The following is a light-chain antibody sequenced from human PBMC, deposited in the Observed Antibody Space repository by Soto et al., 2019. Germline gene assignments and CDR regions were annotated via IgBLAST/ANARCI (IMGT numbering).Light chain of an antibody. CDR3: QQYNSYAGT. Sequence: DIQMTQSPSTLSASVGDRVTITCRASQSISSWLAWYQQQRAKAPMLLINDASRFESGVPSRFSDSGSGTEFTMSISSLQSNDFATYYCQQYNSYAGTFGQGAKVEIK. J-gene: IGKJ1*01. CDR2: DAS. CDR1: QSISSW. V-gene: IGKV1-5*01.